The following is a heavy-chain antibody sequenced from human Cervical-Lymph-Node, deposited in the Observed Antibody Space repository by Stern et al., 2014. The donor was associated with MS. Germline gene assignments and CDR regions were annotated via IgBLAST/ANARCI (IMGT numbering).Heavy chain of an antibody. Sequence: VQLVESGAEVKKPGGSLKISCKTSGYKFTNQWIAWVRQMPGKGLEFMGIIYPGDSDTRYNPSFQGQVTISADKSVNTAYLQWSSLRASDTAMYYCATHPVGPWGQGTLVTVSS. CDR1: GYKFTNQW. CDR2: IYPGDSDT. V-gene: IGHV5-51*01. CDR3: ATHPVGP. J-gene: IGHJ5*02.